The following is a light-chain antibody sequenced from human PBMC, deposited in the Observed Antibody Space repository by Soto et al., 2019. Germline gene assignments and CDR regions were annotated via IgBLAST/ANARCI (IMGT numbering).Light chain of an antibody. CDR1: QSVGTY. CDR3: QHRSNWPSWT. J-gene: IGKJ1*01. CDR2: DAS. V-gene: IGKV3-11*01. Sequence: NVLTRSPGTLSLLPGERATLSCSVSQSVGTYLAWYQHKPRQAPRLLIFDASKRATGIPARFSGSGSGTDFTLTISSLEPEDFSVYYCQHRSNWPSWTFGEGTKVDIK.